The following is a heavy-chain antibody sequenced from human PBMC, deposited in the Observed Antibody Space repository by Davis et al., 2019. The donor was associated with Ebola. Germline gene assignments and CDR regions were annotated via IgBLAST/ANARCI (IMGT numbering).Heavy chain of an antibody. CDR2: IDPGDRT. Sequence: AASVKVSCKASGYTFTSYYMHWVRQAPGQGLEWMAIIDPGDRTTYAEKFQDRVTVTRDTSTSTIYMELSSLRSEDTAVYYCARGTTVDYRMDVWGQGTTVTVSS. V-gene: IGHV1-46*01. CDR3: ARGTTVDYRMDV. J-gene: IGHJ6*02. CDR1: GYTFTSYY. D-gene: IGHD4-23*01.